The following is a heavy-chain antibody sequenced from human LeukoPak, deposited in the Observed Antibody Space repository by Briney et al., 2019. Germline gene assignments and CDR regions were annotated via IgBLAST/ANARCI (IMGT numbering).Heavy chain of an antibody. Sequence: SQPLSLTCAVSGGSIRSGGYSWSWIRQPPGKGLEWIWYLYPRGSTYYNPSLKSRLTIPVDRSQIQCSLKLRSVTAADTGLYYCVREVVDGSYADYFDYWGQGTLVTVSS. CDR2: LYPRGST. J-gene: IGHJ4*02. D-gene: IGHD1-26*01. CDR3: VREVVDGSYADYFDY. CDR1: GGSIRSGGYS. V-gene: IGHV4-30-2*01.